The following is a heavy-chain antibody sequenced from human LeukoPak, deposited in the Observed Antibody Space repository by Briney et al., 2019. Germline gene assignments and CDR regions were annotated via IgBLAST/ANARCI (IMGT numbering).Heavy chain of an antibody. Sequence: GGSLRLSCAASGFTFSTYGMHWVRQAPGKGLEWVAVISSDGNNKYSADSVKGRFTISRGNSKNTLYLQMNSLRAEDTAVYYCTKGTPGIAAAGTGYFQHWGQGTLVTVSS. CDR1: GFTFSTYG. J-gene: IGHJ1*01. D-gene: IGHD6-13*01. CDR3: TKGTPGIAAAGTGYFQH. CDR2: ISSDGNNK. V-gene: IGHV3-30*18.